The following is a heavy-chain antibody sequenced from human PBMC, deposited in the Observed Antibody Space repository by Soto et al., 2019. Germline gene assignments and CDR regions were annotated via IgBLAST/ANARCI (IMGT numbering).Heavy chain of an antibody. V-gene: IGHV3-7*01. D-gene: IGHD2-15*01. CDR3: ARYCSGGTCVPTFYYFYIDV. CDR1: GFTFSTYW. J-gene: IGHJ6*03. Sequence: GGSLRLSCEASGFTFSTYWMSRVLQAPGKGLEWVASIKQDGNEKYYVDSVKGRFIISRDNAKNSLYLQVNSLRGDDTAVYYCARYCSGGTCVPTFYYFYIDVWGKGTTVTVSS. CDR2: IKQDGNEK.